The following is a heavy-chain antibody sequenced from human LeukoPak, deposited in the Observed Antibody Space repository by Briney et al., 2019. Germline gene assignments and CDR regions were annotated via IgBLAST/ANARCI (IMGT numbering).Heavy chain of an antibody. D-gene: IGHD3-16*02. J-gene: IGHJ4*02. CDR1: GFTFSRYA. V-gene: IGHV3-23*01. CDR2: ISASGADT. Sequence: AGGSLRLSCAASGFTFSRYAMTWVRQAPGKGLDWVSVISASGADTYYSDSVKGRFTISRDDPTNTLYLYMNSLRADDTAVYYCATYRRGPSYYFDYWGQGTLVTVSS. CDR3: ATYRRGPSYYFDY.